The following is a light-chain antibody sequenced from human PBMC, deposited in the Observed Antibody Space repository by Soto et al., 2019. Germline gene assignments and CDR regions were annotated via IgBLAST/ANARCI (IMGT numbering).Light chain of an antibody. J-gene: IGLJ2*01. CDR1: TTDIVSHND. CDR3: CSYAAGPRLV. Sequence: QSALTQPASLSGSPGQSITISCTGTTTDIVSHNDVSWYQQHPGKAPLIIIFGAYKRPSGVSNRFSGSKAGNTASLTISGLQAEDEAHYHCCSYAAGPRLVFGGGTKLTVL. CDR2: GAY. V-gene: IGLV2-23*01.